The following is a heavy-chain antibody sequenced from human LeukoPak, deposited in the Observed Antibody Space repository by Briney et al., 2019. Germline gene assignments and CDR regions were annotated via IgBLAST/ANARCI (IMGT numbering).Heavy chain of an antibody. CDR1: GATIRGGGYY. J-gene: IGHJ6*04. V-gene: IGHV4-31*03. CDR3: ARTMDV. Sequence: PSETLSLTCTVSGATIRGGGYYWSWIRQHPGKGLEWIGYTIYSGSTYYNPSLKGRVTISLDTSKNQFSLKLSSVTAADTAMYYCARTMDVWGKGTPVAVSS. CDR2: TIYSGST.